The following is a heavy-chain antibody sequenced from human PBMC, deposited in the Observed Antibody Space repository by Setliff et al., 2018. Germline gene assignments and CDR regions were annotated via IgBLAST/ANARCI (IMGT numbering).Heavy chain of an antibody. Sequence: GGSLRLSCTASGFTFGDYAMSWVRQAPGKGLEWIGRITNKVKGYTTEYAASVRGRFTISRDDSKSSLYLQMNSLRAEDTAVYYCAKNRYESSGYNFHFWGQGTLVTVSS. CDR2: ITNKVKGYTT. J-gene: IGHJ4*02. CDR3: AKNRYESSGYNFHF. V-gene: IGHV3-72*01. D-gene: IGHD3-22*01. CDR1: GFTFGDYA.